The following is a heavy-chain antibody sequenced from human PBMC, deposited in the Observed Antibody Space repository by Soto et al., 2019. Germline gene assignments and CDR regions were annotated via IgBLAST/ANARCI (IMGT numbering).Heavy chain of an antibody. CDR2: IYYSGST. D-gene: IGHD1-26*01. J-gene: IGHJ6*02. CDR1: GGSISSYY. CDR3: ARDAKVGATSGGYYYYGMDV. V-gene: IGHV4-59*01. Sequence: SETLSLTCTVSGGSISSYYWSWIRQPPGKGLEWIGYIYYSGSTNYNPSLKSRVTISVDTSKNQFSLKLSSVTAADTAVYYCARDAKVGATSGGYYYYGMDVWGQGTTVTVYS.